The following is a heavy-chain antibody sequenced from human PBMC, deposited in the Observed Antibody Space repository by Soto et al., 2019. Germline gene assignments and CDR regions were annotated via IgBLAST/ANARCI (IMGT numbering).Heavy chain of an antibody. J-gene: IGHJ4*02. D-gene: IGHD6-6*01. CDR1: GFTFSSYG. Sequence: PGGSLRLSCAASGFTFSSYGMHWVRQAPGKGLEWVAVISYDGSNKYYADSVKGRFTISRDNSKNTLYLQMNSLRAEDTAVYYCAKDRSIAARFLFDYWGQGTLVTVSS. V-gene: IGHV3-30*18. CDR3: AKDRSIAARFLFDY. CDR2: ISYDGSNK.